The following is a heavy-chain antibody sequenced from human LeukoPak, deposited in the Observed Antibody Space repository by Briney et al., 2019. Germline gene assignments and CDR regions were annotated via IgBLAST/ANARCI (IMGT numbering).Heavy chain of an antibody. CDR3: ARMPDS. V-gene: IGHV1-69*06. CDR1: GGTFTSYA. J-gene: IGHJ5*01. CDR2: VIPVFGTA. Sequence: SVKVSCKASGGTFTSYAVSWVRQAPGQGLEWMGRVIPVFGTANYAQKFQGRVTITADKSTTTAYMELSSLRYEDTAVYYRARMPDSWGQGTLVTVSS. D-gene: IGHD2-2*01.